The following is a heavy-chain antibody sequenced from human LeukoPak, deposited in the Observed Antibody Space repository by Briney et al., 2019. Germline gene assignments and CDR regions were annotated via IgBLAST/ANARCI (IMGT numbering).Heavy chain of an antibody. V-gene: IGHV4-39*01. Sequence: PSETLSPTCTVSGASISSSSYYWGWIRQPPGKGLEWIGSFSYSGRTYYNPSLKSRVTISVDTSKNQFALKLSSVTAADTAVYFCARQLLEYSSPLVYWGQGNMVTVSS. CDR2: FSYSGRT. CDR3: ARQLLEYSSPLVY. D-gene: IGHD6-19*01. J-gene: IGHJ4*02. CDR1: GASISSSSYY.